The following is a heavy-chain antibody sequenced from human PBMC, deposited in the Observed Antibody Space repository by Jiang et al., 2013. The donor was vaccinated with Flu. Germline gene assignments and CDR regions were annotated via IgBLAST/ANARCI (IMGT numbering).Heavy chain of an antibody. V-gene: IGHV4-39*01. Sequence: LVKPSETLSLTCTVSGGSISSSSYYWGWIRQPPGKGLEWIGSIYYSGSTYYNPSLKSRVTISVDTSKNQFSLKLSSVTAADTAVYYCARSYYDSSGYHDYWGQGTLVTVSS. CDR1: GGSISSSSYY. J-gene: IGHJ4*02. D-gene: IGHD3-22*01. CDR3: ARSYYDSSGYHDY. CDR2: IYYSGST.